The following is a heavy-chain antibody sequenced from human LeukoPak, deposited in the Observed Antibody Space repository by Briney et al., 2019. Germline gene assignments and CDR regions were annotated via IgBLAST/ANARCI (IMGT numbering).Heavy chain of an antibody. D-gene: IGHD6-13*01. CDR2: IYYSGST. V-gene: IGHV4-59*01. CDR1: GGSISSYY. Sequence: SETLSLTCTVSGGSISSYYWSWIRQPPGKGLEWIGYIYYSGSTNYNPSLKSRVTISVDTSKNQFSPKLSSVTAADTAVYYCAISPYSSSPNWGQGTLVTVSS. CDR3: AISPYSSSPN. J-gene: IGHJ4*02.